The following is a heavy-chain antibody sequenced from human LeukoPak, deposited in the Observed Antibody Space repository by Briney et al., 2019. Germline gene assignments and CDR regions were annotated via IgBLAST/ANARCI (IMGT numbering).Heavy chain of an antibody. CDR1: GGSISSSSYY. V-gene: IGHV4-39*01. D-gene: IGHD5-18*01. Sequence: SETLSLTCTVSGGSISSSSYYWGWIRQPPGKGLEWLGSIYYSGSTYYNPSLKSRVTISVDTSKNQFSLKLSSVTAADTAVYYCARLLEIQLWLGGFDYWGQGALVTVSS. CDR2: IYYSGST. J-gene: IGHJ4*02. CDR3: ARLLEIQLWLGGFDY.